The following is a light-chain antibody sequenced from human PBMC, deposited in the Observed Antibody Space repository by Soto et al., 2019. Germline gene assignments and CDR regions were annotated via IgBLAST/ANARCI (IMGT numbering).Light chain of an antibody. V-gene: IGLV2-14*01. CDR1: SSDVGGYSY. Sequence: QSALTQPASVSGSPGQSIAISCTGTSSDVGGYSYVSWYQHHPGKAPKLIIFEVTNRPSGVSNRFSGSKSGNTASLTISGLQAEDEADYYCISYTSGSIPYVFGTGTKVTVL. J-gene: IGLJ1*01. CDR3: ISYTSGSIPYV. CDR2: EVT.